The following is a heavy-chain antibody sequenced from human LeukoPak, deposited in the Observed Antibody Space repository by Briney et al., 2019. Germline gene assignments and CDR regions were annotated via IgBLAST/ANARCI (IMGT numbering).Heavy chain of an antibody. CDR2: ISAYNGNT. Sequence: ASVKVSCKASGYTFTSYGISWVRQAPGQGLEWMGWISAYNGNTNYAQKLQGRVTMTTDISTSTAYMELRSLRSDDTAVYYCARKPPYSYYYYMDVWGKGTTVTVSS. CDR3: ARKPPYSYYYYMDV. V-gene: IGHV1-18*01. J-gene: IGHJ6*03. CDR1: GYTFTSYG.